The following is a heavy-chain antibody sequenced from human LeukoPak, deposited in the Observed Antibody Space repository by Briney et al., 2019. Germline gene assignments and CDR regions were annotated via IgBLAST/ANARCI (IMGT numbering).Heavy chain of an antibody. Sequence: GGSLRLSCAASGFTFSSYGMHWVRQAPGKGLEWVAFIRYDGSNKYYADSVKGRFTISRNNSKNTVSLQMSSLRVEDTAVYYCARNAHSFDSSGYYFHFWGQGTRVTVSS. CDR3: ARNAHSFDSSGYYFHF. J-gene: IGHJ4*02. CDR2: IRYDGSNK. D-gene: IGHD3-22*01. V-gene: IGHV3-30*02. CDR1: GFTFSSYG.